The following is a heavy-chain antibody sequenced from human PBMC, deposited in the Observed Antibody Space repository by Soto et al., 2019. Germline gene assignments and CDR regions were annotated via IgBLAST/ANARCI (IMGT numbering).Heavy chain of an antibody. V-gene: IGHV1-18*01. CDR3: ARAPASTVVDYGMDV. D-gene: IGHD2-15*01. Sequence: ASVKVSCKASAYTFTTYGISWVRQAPGQGLEWMGWISAYNGNTNNAQKLQGRVTMTTDTSTSTAYMELRSLRSDDTAVYYCARAPASTVVDYGMDVWGQGTTVTVSS. CDR2: ISAYNGNT. CDR1: AYTFTTYG. J-gene: IGHJ6*02.